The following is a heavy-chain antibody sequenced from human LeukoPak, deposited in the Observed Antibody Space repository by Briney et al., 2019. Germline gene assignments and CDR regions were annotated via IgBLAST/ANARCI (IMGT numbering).Heavy chain of an antibody. V-gene: IGHV3-7*01. CDR1: GFTFNYYW. J-gene: IGHJ4*02. Sequence: GGSLRLSCAASGFTFNYYWLSWVRQAPGKGLEWVANIQQDGSEKYYVDSVKGRFIISRDNAKNSLYLQMNSLRAEDTAVYYCARVRKLRSRGVMDPLDYWGQGTLVTVSS. D-gene: IGHD3-10*01. CDR3: ARVRKLRSRGVMDPLDY. CDR2: IQQDGSEK.